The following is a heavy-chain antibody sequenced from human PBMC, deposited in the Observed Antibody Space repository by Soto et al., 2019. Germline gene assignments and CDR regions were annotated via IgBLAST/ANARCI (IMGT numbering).Heavy chain of an antibody. CDR1: GGSISSYY. Sequence: PSVTLSLTCTVSGGSISSYYWSWIRQPPGKGLEWIGYIYYSGSTNYNPSLKSRVTISVDTSKNQFSLKLSSVTAADTAVYYCARSLYYYDSSGYYAYYFDYWGQGTLVTVSS. D-gene: IGHD3-22*01. V-gene: IGHV4-59*01. J-gene: IGHJ4*02. CDR2: IYYSGST. CDR3: ARSLYYYDSSGYYAYYFDY.